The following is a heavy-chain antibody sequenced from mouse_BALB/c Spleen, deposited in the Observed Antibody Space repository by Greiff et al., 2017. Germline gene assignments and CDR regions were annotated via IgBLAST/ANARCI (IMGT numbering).Heavy chain of an antibody. CDR1: GFTFSDYY. Sequence: EVKLVESGGGLVKPGGSLKLSCAASGFTFSDYYMYWVRQTPEKRLEWVATISDGGSYTYYPDSVKGRFTISRDNAKNNLYLQMSSLKSEDTAMYYCARGGHYYGYHAMDYWGQGTSVTVSS. V-gene: IGHV5-4*02. J-gene: IGHJ4*01. D-gene: IGHD1-2*01. CDR2: ISDGGSYT. CDR3: ARGGHYYGYHAMDY.